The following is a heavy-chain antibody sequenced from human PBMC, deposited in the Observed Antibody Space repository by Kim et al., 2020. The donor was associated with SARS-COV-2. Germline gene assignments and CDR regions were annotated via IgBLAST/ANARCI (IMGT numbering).Heavy chain of an antibody. V-gene: IGHV3-15*01. D-gene: IGHD6-19*01. Sequence: GGSLRLSCAASGFTFSNAWMSWVRQAPGKGLEWVGRIKSKTDGGTTDYAAPVKGRFTISRDDSKNTLYLQMNSLKTEDTAVYYCTASVAGKGSYYYYGMDVWGQGTTVTVSS. J-gene: IGHJ6*02. CDR3: TASVAGKGSYYYYGMDV. CDR1: GFTFSNAW. CDR2: IKSKTDGGTT.